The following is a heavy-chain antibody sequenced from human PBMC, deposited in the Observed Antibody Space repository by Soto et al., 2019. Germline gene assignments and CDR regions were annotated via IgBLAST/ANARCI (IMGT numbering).Heavy chain of an antibody. CDR1: GGSFSVYY. J-gene: IGHJ4*02. CDR3: AYKRSYFDY. D-gene: IGHD1-20*01. Sequence: SETLSLTCAVYGGSFSVYYWSWIRQPPGKGLEWIGKINHSGSTNYNPSLKSPVTISVDTSKNQFSLKRSSVTAADTAVYYCAYKRSYFDYWGQGTLVTVSS. CDR2: INHSGST. V-gene: IGHV4-34*01.